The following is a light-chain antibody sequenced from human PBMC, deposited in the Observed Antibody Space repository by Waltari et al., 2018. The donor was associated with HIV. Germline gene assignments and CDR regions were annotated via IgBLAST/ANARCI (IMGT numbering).Light chain of an antibody. CDR3: QQYNGLSLT. V-gene: IGKV1-5*03. CDR2: KAS. CDR1: QNINRW. Sequence: DIQMTQSPSTLSASVGDSVTITCRASQNINRWLAWYQQRPGNAPKLLIYKASTLEGGVPSRSSGSESGTEFTLTITGLQPDDFASYYCQQYNGLSLTFGGGTRVEIK. J-gene: IGKJ4*01.